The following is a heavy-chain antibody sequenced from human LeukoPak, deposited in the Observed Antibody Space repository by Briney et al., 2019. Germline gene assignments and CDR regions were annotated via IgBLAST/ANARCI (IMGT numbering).Heavy chain of an antibody. D-gene: IGHD1-26*01. CDR2: IYYSGST. V-gene: IGHV4-59*08. Sequence: SETLSLTCTVSGGSINTYYWSWIRQPPGKGLEWIGYIYYSGSTDYNPSLKSRVTISLDTSKNQFSLRLSSVTAADTAVYYCAGSYNNAGYFYYGMDVWGQGTRSPSP. CDR1: GGSINTYY. CDR3: AGSYNNAGYFYYGMDV. J-gene: IGHJ6*02.